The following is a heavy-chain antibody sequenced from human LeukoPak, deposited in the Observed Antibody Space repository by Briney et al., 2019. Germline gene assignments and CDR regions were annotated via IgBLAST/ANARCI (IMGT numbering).Heavy chain of an antibody. D-gene: IGHD2-2*01. J-gene: IGHJ4*02. CDR2: IYYTGSA. V-gene: IGHV4-31*03. Sequence: SETLSLTCTVSGGSISSGSYYWTWVRQHPGESLEWIGYIYYTGSAYYNPSLKSRVTISVDVSKNQFSLKLSSVTAADTAVYYCARGLATAQGEAAMPLWGQGTLVTVSS. CDR3: ARGLATAQGEAAMPL. CDR1: GGSISSGSYY.